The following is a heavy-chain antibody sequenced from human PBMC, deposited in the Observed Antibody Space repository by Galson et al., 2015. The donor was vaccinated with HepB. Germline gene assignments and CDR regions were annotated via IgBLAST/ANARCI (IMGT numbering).Heavy chain of an antibody. J-gene: IGHJ6*03. CDR1: GGSISTGDYY. CDR2: IYNTGRT. CDR3: ARVPPYHDFWSGYYKKYYFYMDV. V-gene: IGHV4-31*03. D-gene: IGHD3-3*01. Sequence: TLSLTCTVSGGSISTGDYYWSWIRQRPTRGLQWIGYIYNTGRTSYNPSLESRLTILADASRHKFSLKLSSVTVADTAVYYCARVPPYHDFWSGYYKKYYFYMDVWGKGRTVTVSS.